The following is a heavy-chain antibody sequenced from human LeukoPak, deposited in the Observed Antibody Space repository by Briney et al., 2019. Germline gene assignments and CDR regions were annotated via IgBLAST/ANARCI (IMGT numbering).Heavy chain of an antibody. CDR3: ARRYCSSTSCYWYFDY. CDR1: GFTFDDYA. CDR2: ISWNSGSI. V-gene: IGHV3-9*01. Sequence: GGSLRLSCAASGFTFDDYAMHWVRQAPGKGLEWVSGISWNSGSIGYADSVKGRFTISRDNAKNSLYLQMNSLRAEDTALYHCARRYCSSTSCYWYFDYWGQGTLVTVSS. J-gene: IGHJ4*02. D-gene: IGHD2-2*01.